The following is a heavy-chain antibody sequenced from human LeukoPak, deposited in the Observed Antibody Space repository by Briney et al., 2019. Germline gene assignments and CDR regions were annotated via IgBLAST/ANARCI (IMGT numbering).Heavy chain of an antibody. D-gene: IGHD3-22*01. CDR1: GFTFSAYA. CDR2: IPGRGRT. CDR3: AKRGYYDSGAVRAPFEY. J-gene: IGHJ4*02. V-gene: IGHV3-23*01. Sequence: GGSLRLYCAASGFTFSAYAMGWVRQAPGKGPEWVSAIPGRGRTYYADSVKGRFTISRDRSKNTLYLQMNSMRAEDTAIYYCAKRGYYDSGAVRAPFEYWGQGTLVTVSS.